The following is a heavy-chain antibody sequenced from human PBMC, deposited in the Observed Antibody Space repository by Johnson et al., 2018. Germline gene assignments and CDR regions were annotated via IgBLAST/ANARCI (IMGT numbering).Heavy chain of an antibody. V-gene: IGHV3-64*01. CDR1: GFTFSSYA. Sequence: VQLVQSGGGVVQPGRSLRLSCAASGFTFSSYAIHWVRQAPGKGLKFVSTFNGNGGRTCCANSTQGRFTISRDNSQNTVYLQMNSLTAEDTAVYYCAGRSSSRVDTWGQGTLVTVSS. J-gene: IGHJ5*02. CDR2: FNGNGGRT. D-gene: IGHD6-13*01. CDR3: AGRSSSRVDT.